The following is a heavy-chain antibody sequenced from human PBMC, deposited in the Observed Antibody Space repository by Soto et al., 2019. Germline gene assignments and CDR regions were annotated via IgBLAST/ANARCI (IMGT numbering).Heavy chain of an antibody. D-gene: IGHD2-15*01. CDR3: ARDHCSGGSCYDWAGSDYYYYMDV. Sequence: GGSLRLSCAASGFTFSSYWMSWVRQAPGKGLEWVANIKQDGSEKYYVDSVKGRFTISRDNAKNSLYLQMNSLRAEDTAVYYCARDHCSGGSCYDWAGSDYYYYMDVWGKGTTVTVSS. CDR2: IKQDGSEK. CDR1: GFTFSSYW. V-gene: IGHV3-7*01. J-gene: IGHJ6*03.